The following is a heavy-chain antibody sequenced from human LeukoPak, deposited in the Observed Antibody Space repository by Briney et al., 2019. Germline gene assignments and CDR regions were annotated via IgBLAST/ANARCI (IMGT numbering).Heavy chain of an antibody. V-gene: IGHV1-2*02. D-gene: IGHD1-26*01. J-gene: IGHJ4*02. CDR1: GYTYNDYF. Sequence: ASVKVSCKATGYTYNDYFMHWVRQAPGQGLEWMGWINTNSGGTNFAQKFRGRVTLTRDTPSSTGYMELSRLTSVDTAVYYCTREESGSYMDNFYFDYWGQGTLVIVSS. CDR3: TREESGSYMDNFYFDY. CDR2: INTNSGGT.